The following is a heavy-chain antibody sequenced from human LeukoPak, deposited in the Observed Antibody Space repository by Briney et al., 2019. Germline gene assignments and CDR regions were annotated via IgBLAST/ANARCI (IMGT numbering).Heavy chain of an antibody. J-gene: IGHJ3*02. V-gene: IGHV3-53*05. CDR2: IYSGGST. Sequence: GGSLRLSCAASGFTVSSNYMSWVRQAPGKGLEWVSVIYSGGSTYYADSVKGRFTISGDNSNNTVYLQMNSLRAEDTAVYYCARGSEQHDAFDIWGQGTMVTVSS. CDR3: ARGSEQHDAFDI. CDR1: GFTVSSNY. D-gene: IGHD1-26*01.